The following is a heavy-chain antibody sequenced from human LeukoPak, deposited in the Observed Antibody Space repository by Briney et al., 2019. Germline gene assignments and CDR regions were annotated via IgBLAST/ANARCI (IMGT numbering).Heavy chain of an antibody. CDR3: ARVALAVAAAFDF. CDR2: ISSSSSTI. D-gene: IGHD6-19*01. Sequence: GGSLRLSCAASGFTFSSYSMNWVRQAPGKGLEWVSSISSSSSTIYYADSVKGRFTISRDNAKNSLYLQMNSLRDEDTAVYSCARVALAVAAAFDFWGQGTLVTVSS. J-gene: IGHJ4*02. V-gene: IGHV3-48*02. CDR1: GFTFSSYS.